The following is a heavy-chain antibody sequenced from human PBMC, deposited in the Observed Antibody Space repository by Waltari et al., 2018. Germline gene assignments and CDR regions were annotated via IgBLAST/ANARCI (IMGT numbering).Heavy chain of an antibody. CDR1: GGSTGSYN. D-gene: IGHD2-2*01. Sequence: QVQLQESGPGLGKPSKTLSLTCTVSGGSTGSYNWSWFRQPPGKGLEWIGYIYYSGSTNSNPSLKSRVTISVDTSKNQFSLKLSSVTAADTAVYYCARGGPADPWGQGTLVTVSS. CDR2: IYYSGST. V-gene: IGHV4-59*01. J-gene: IGHJ5*02. CDR3: ARGGPADP.